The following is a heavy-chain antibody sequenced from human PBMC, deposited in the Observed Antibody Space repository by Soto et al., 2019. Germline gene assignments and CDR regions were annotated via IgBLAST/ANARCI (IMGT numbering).Heavy chain of an antibody. CDR1: GFTFTRFA. Sequence: GGSLRLSCAASGFTFTRFAMSWVRQAPGKGLEWVSAISGSGGSTYYADSVKGRFTISRDNSKNTLYLQMNSLRAEDTAVYYCAKDPFVYDFLIWGQGTMVTVSS. J-gene: IGHJ3*02. V-gene: IGHV3-23*01. CDR2: ISGSGGST. CDR3: AKDPFVYDFLI. D-gene: IGHD3-3*01.